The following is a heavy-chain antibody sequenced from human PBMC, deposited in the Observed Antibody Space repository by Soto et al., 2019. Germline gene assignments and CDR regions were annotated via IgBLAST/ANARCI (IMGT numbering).Heavy chain of an antibody. CDR3: ATRVTLFGFQIPPFVP. Sequence: TSETLSLTCAPYGRSVNGYYLNSHRPHSGKRLERIWQINHTRGSHYNPSRQSRVTMSVDTSKNQFCLSLSSVSAAYTAIYYCATRVTLFGFQIPPFVPWGQGTQV. CDR2: INHTRGS. J-gene: IGHJ5*02. CDR1: GRSVNGYY. D-gene: IGHD3-16*01. V-gene: IGHV4-34*01.